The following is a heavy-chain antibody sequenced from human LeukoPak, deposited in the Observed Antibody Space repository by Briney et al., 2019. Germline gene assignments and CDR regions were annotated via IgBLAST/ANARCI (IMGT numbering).Heavy chain of an antibody. CDR3: ARDFILPLDQGGTSYFDY. D-gene: IGHD1-26*01. Sequence: SVKVSCKASGGTFSSYAISWARQAPGQGPEWMGRIIPILGTADYAQKFQGRVTITADKFTNTAYLELSSLRSEDTAVYYCARDFILPLDQGGTSYFDYWGQGTLVTVSS. CDR2: IIPILGTA. CDR1: GGTFSSYA. J-gene: IGHJ4*02. V-gene: IGHV1-69*04.